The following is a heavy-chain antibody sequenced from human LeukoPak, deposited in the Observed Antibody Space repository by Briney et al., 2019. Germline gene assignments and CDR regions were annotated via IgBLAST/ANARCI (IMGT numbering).Heavy chain of an antibody. V-gene: IGHV4-59*08. CDR1: GGSLSTYY. J-gene: IGHJ5*02. D-gene: IGHD6-19*01. CDR3: ARFASTVPGTNWFDP. Sequence: PSETLSLTCTVSGGSLSTYYWSWIRQPPGKRLEWIGHIYYSGSTTYNPSLKSRVTISVDTSKNQFSLKLSSVTATDTAVYYCARFASTVPGTNWFDPWGQGTLVTVSS. CDR2: IYYSGST.